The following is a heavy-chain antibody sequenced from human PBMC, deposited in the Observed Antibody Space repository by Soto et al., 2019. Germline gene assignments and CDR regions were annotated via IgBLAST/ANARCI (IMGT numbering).Heavy chain of an antibody. CDR3: TSAGTPIDY. CDR2: ISAYNANT. CDR1: GYTFTNFG. Sequence: QVQLVQSGAEVKKPGASVKVSCKASGYTFTNFGISWVRQVPGQGLEWKGWISAYNANTNYAQKFQHSTTITTATTTSTAHMELRSLRSDDTAVYYCTSAGTPIDYWGQGTLVTVS. V-gene: IGHV1-18*01. D-gene: IGHD3-10*01. J-gene: IGHJ4*02.